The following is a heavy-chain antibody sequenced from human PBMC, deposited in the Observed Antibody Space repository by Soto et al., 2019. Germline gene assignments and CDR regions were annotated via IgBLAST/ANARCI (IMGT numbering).Heavy chain of an antibody. Sequence: ASVKVSCTASGYTFTSYGISWVRQAPGQGLEWMGWISAYNGNTNYAQKLQGRVTMTADTSTSTAYMELRSLRSDDTAVYYCARGRPYYDFWSGPIWDSRTFDYWGQGTQVTVS. CDR1: GYTFTSYG. D-gene: IGHD3-3*01. V-gene: IGHV1-18*01. CDR3: ARGRPYYDFWSGPIWDSRTFDY. CDR2: ISAYNGNT. J-gene: IGHJ4*02.